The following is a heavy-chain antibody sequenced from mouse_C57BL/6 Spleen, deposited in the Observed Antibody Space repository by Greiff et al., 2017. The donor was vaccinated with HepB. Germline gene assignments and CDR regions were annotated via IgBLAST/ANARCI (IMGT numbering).Heavy chain of an antibody. Sequence: VQLQQSGPELVQPGASVKISCKASGYSFTDYNMNWVKQSNGKSLEWIGVISPNYGTTNYNHKFKGKATMTVDKSSSTDYMQLNSLTSEDAAFYYCARGYYYCSTDYWGQGTTLTVSS. D-gene: IGHD1-1*01. V-gene: IGHV1-39*01. J-gene: IGHJ2*01. CDR2: ISPNYGTT. CDR3: ARGYYYCSTDY. CDR1: GYSFTDYN.